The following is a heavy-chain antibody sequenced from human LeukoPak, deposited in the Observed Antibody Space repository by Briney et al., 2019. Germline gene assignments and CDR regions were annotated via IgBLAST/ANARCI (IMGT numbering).Heavy chain of an antibody. J-gene: IGHJ4*02. CDR1: GYTFTSYD. D-gene: IGHD3-22*01. Sequence: ASVKVPCKASGYTFTSYDINWVRQATGQGLEWMGWMNPNSGNTGYAQKFQGRVTITRNTFISTAYMELSSLRSEDSAVYYCARGRLHYDSSGYYFDYWGQGTLVTVSS. CDR2: MNPNSGNT. V-gene: IGHV1-8*03. CDR3: ARGRLHYDSSGYYFDY.